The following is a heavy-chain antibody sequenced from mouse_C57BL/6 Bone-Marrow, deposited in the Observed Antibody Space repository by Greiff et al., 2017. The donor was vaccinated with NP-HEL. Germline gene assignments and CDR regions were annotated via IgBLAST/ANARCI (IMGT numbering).Heavy chain of an antibody. Sequence: DVKLVASGGGLVKPGGSLKLSCAASGFTFSSYAMSWVRQTPEKRLEWVATISDGGSYTYYPDNVKGRFTISRDNAKNNLYLQMSHLKSEDTAMYYCARWLLLPYWYFDVWGTGTTVTVSS. CDR1: GFTFSSYA. D-gene: IGHD1-1*01. V-gene: IGHV5-4*03. CDR2: ISDGGSYT. CDR3: ARWLLLPYWYFDV. J-gene: IGHJ1*03.